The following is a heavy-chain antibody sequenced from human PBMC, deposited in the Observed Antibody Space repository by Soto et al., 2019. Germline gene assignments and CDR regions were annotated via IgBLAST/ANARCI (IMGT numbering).Heavy chain of an antibody. D-gene: IGHD2-2*01. Sequence: SDSMSLTCTVSGGSISSSSYCWGWIRQPPGKGLEWIGSIYYSGSTYYNPSLKSRVTISVDTSKNQFSLKLSSVTAADTAVYYCARPATYSTPADSFDYWGQGTLVTVSS. V-gene: IGHV4-39*01. CDR3: ARPATYSTPADSFDY. CDR1: GGSISSSSYC. J-gene: IGHJ4*02. CDR2: IYYSGST.